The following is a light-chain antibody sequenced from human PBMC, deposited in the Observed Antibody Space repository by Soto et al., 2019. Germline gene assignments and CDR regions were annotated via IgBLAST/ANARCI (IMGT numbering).Light chain of an antibody. Sequence: EIVLTQSPATLSLSPGDRATLSCRASQSVSSYLAWYQQKPGQAPRLLIYDASNRATGIPARFSGGGSGTVFMLTISSLEPEDFAVYYCQQRSNWPRTFGQGTKVDIK. CDR3: QQRSNWPRT. V-gene: IGKV3-11*01. CDR2: DAS. J-gene: IGKJ1*01. CDR1: QSVSSY.